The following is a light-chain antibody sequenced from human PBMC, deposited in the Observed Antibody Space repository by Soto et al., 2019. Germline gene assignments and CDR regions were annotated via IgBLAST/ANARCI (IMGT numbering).Light chain of an antibody. Sequence: IVLTQSPGTVSLSPVEIGRACFMASQSVSSNYLAWFQQKPGQAPRLLIYAASSRATGIPDRFSGSGSGTDFTLTISRLEPEDFAVYYCQQYGSSPKTFGQGSKVDIK. V-gene: IGKV3-20*01. CDR1: QSVSSNY. CDR2: AAS. J-gene: IGKJ1*01. CDR3: QQYGSSPKT.